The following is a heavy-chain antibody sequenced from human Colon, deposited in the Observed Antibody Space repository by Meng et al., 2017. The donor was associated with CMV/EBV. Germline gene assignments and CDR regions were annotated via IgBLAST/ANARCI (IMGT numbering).Heavy chain of an antibody. CDR2: IVTTGSAV. D-gene: IGHD3-22*01. CDR3: VRDNARVQGNIPILVVPQGFDY. CDR1: GGPFSDHY. Sequence: GESLKISCVTSGGPFSDHYMSWIRQAPGRGLEWVASIVTTGSAVYYADSVKGRFTISRDNAKNSLYLQMSSLSAEDTAVYYCVRDNARVQGNIPILVVPQGFDYWGQGTVVTVSS. J-gene: IGHJ4*02. V-gene: IGHV3-11*04.